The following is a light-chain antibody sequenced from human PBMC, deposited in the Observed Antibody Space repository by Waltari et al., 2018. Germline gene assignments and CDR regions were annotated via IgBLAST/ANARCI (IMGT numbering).Light chain of an antibody. CDR2: AAS. CDR1: QSISRY. V-gene: IGKV1-39*01. J-gene: IGKJ1*01. CDR3: QQTYSTPWT. Sequence: DIQMTQSPSSLSASVGDRVTITCRASQSISRYLNWYQQKPGKAPKLLIYAASSLESGVPSKFSGSGSGTDFTLTISSLQPEDFASYFCQQTYSTPWTFGQGTTVGIK.